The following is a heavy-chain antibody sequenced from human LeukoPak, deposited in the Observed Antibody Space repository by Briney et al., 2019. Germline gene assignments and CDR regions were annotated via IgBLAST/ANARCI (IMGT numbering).Heavy chain of an antibody. J-gene: IGHJ4*02. CDR3: ARDYVWGSYEPDY. V-gene: IGHV3-74*01. D-gene: IGHD3-16*01. Sequence: GGSLRLSCAASGWMHWVRQAPGKGLVWVSGINHDGTGTYYADSVKGRFTISRDNAKNSLYLQMNSLRAEDTALYYCARDYVWGSYEPDYWGQGTLVTVSS. CDR2: INHDGTGT. CDR1: GW.